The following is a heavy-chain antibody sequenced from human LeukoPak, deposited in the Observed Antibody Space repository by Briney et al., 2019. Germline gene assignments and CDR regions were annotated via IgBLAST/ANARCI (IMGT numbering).Heavy chain of an antibody. Sequence: SQTLSLTCTVSGGSISSGDSYWSWIRQPPGKGLEWIGYIYYSGSTNYNPSLKSRVTISVDTSKNQFSLKLSSVTAADTAVYYCARHQGGYSSSGFDYWGQGTLVTVSS. CDR3: ARHQGGYSSSGFDY. V-gene: IGHV4-30-4*01. J-gene: IGHJ4*02. D-gene: IGHD6-6*01. CDR2: IYYSGST. CDR1: GGSISSGDSY.